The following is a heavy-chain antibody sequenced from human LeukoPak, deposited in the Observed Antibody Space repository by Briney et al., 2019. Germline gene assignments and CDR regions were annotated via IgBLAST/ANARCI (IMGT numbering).Heavy chain of an antibody. D-gene: IGHD2-2*01. V-gene: IGHV4-4*07. CDR1: GGSISSYY. Sequence: SETLSLTCTVSGGSISSYYWSWIRQPAGKGLEWIGRIYTSGSTNYNPSLKSRVTMSVDTSKNQFSLKLSSVTAADTAVYYCARDDSGYCSSTSCADAFDIWGQGTMVAVSS. CDR3: ARDDSGYCSSTSCADAFDI. CDR2: IYTSGST. J-gene: IGHJ3*02.